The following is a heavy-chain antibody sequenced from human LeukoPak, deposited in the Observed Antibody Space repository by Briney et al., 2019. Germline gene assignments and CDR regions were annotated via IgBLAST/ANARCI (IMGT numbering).Heavy chain of an antibody. V-gene: IGHV3-33*01. D-gene: IGHD3-10*01. CDR3: ARDIYGSGSYYFDY. Sequence: PGGALRLSCAASGFTLSSYGMHWVRQDPGKGLEWLTLIWYDGSNKYYADSVKGRFTISRDNSKNTLYLQMNSLRAEDTAVYYCARDIYGSGSYYFDYWGQGTLVTVSS. CDR1: GFTLSSYG. J-gene: IGHJ4*02. CDR2: IWYDGSNK.